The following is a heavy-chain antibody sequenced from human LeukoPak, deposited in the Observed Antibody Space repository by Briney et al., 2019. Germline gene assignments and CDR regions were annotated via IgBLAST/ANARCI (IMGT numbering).Heavy chain of an antibody. V-gene: IGHV1-69*13. D-gene: IGHD3-3*01. CDR2: IIPIFGTA. J-gene: IGHJ5*01. CDR3: ARDSVVYEFCSGPVSIYHWFDY. CDR1: GGTFSSYA. Sequence: SVKVSCKASGGTFSSYAISWVRQAPGQGLEWMGGIIPIFGTANYAQKFQGRVTITADESTSTAYMELSSRRSEHTAVYYCARDSVVYEFCSGPVSIYHWFDYWGQGTLVTVSS.